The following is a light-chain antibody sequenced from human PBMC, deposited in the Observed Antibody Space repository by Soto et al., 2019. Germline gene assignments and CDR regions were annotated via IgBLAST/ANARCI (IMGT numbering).Light chain of an antibody. CDR2: DAS. V-gene: IGKV3-20*01. J-gene: IGKJ1*01. CDR1: QHVSGSF. Sequence: EMVLTQSPGTLSLSPGQRATLSCRASQHVSGSFLAWYQQKPGRAPRLLIYDASTRATGIPDRFSGRGSGTEFTLIISRLEPEDFALYYCQQYNNWPPTFGQGTKVDIK. CDR3: QQYNNWPPT.